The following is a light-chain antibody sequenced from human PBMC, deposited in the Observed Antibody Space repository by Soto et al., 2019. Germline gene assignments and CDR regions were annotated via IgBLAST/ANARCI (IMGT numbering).Light chain of an antibody. CDR2: GAS. V-gene: IGKV3-20*01. CDR1: QSLSSTY. CDR3: QQYAYSPQT. J-gene: IGKJ1*01. Sequence: EIVLTQPPGTLSLSPGDRVTLSCRPSQSLSSTYLAWYQQTPGQAPRLLIYGASSRATGIPARFSGSGSGTDFTLTISRLEPEDFAVYYCQQYAYSPQTFGQGTKVDIK.